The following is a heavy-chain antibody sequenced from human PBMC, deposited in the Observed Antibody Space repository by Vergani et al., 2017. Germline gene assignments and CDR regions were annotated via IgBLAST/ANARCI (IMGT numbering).Heavy chain of an antibody. J-gene: IGHJ3*02. D-gene: IGHD3-3*01. CDR2: IYHSGST. CDR3: ARGNDFWSGYYWAFDI. Sequence: QVQLQESGSGLVKPSQTLSLTCAVSGGSISSGGYSWSWIRQPPGKGLEWIGYIYHSGSTYYNPSLKSRVTISVDRSKNQFSLKLSSVTAADTAVYYCARGNDFWSGYYWAFDIWGQGTMVTVSS. V-gene: IGHV4-30-2*01. CDR1: GGSISSGGYS.